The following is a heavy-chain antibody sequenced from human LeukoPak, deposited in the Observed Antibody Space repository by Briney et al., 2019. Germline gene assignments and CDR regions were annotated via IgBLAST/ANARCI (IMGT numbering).Heavy chain of an antibody. V-gene: IGHV3-66*02. CDR1: GFTVGSNY. CDR3: ARDGDDSSGYYLGKIDY. Sequence: GGSLRLSCAASGFTVGSNYMSWVRQAPGKGLEWVSVIYSGGSTYYADSVKGRFTISRDNSKNTLYLQMNSLRAEDTAVYYCARDGDDSSGYYLGKIDYWGQGTLVTVSS. CDR2: IYSGGST. D-gene: IGHD3-22*01. J-gene: IGHJ4*02.